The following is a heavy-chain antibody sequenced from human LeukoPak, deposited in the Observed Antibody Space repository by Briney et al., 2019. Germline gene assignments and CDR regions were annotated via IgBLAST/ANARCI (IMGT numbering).Heavy chain of an antibody. Sequence: PGGSLRLSCAASGFTFSSYWMLWVRQAPGKGLVWVSRINSDGSSTSYADSVKGRFTISRDNAKNTLYLQMNSLRAEDTAVYYCARAPNDVVSPHFDPWGRGTLVTVSS. CDR1: GFTFSSYW. CDR2: INSDGSST. D-gene: IGHD2-21*01. V-gene: IGHV3-74*01. J-gene: IGHJ2*01. CDR3: ARAPNDVVSPHFDP.